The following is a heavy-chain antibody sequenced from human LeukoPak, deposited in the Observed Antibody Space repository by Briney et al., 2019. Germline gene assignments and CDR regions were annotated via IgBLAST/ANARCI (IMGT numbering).Heavy chain of an antibody. J-gene: IGHJ3*02. CDR1: GFTFSSYG. Sequence: GGSMRLSCAASGFTFSSYGMHWVRQAPGKGLEWVAVIWYDVNHKYYADSVKDRFIISRDNSKNTLYLQMNSLRSEDTAKYYCGRPYGDYARGALDIWGQGTMVTVSS. CDR2: IWYDVNHK. D-gene: IGHD4-17*01. V-gene: IGHV3-33*01. CDR3: GRPYGDYARGALDI.